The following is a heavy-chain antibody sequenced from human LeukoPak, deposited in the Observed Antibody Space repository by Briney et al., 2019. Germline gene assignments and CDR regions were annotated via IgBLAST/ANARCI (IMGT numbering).Heavy chain of an antibody. CDR1: GGSISSGSYY. V-gene: IGHV4-61*02. Sequence: SETLALTCTVSGGSISSGSYYWSWIRQPAGKGLEWIGRIYTSGSTNYNPSLKSRVTISVDTSKNQFSLKLSSVTAADTAVYYCARQVSEGATTFDDWGQGTLVTVSS. D-gene: IGHD1-26*01. CDR3: ARQVSEGATTFDD. CDR2: IYTSGST. J-gene: IGHJ4*02.